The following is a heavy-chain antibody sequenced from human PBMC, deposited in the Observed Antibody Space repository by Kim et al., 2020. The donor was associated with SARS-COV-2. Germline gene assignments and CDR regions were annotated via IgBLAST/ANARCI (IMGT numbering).Heavy chain of an antibody. D-gene: IGHD5-18*01. CDR3: ARVAYSYGRDY. CDR2: INPNSGGT. J-gene: IGHJ4*02. V-gene: IGHV1-2*06. CDR1: GYTFTGYY. Sequence: ASVKVSCKASGYTFTGYYMHWARQAPGQGLEWMGRINPNSGGTNYAQKFQGRVTMTRDTSISTAYMELSRLRSDDTAVYYCARVAYSYGRDYWGQGTLVTVSS.